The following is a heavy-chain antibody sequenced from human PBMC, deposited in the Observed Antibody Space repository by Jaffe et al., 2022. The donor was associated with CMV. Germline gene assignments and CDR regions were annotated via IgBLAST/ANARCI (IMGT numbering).Heavy chain of an antibody. Sequence: QVQLVQSGAEVKKPGASVKVSCKASGYTFTGYYMHWVRQAPGQGLEWMGWINPNSGGTNYAQKFQGRVTMTRDTSISTAYMELSRLRSDDTAVYYCAREYCSSTSCYFVAAGQNAFDIWGQGTMVTVSS. CDR3: AREYCSSTSCYFVAAGQNAFDI. CDR2: INPNSGGT. D-gene: IGHD2-2*01. V-gene: IGHV1-2*02. CDR1: GYTFTGYY. J-gene: IGHJ3*02.